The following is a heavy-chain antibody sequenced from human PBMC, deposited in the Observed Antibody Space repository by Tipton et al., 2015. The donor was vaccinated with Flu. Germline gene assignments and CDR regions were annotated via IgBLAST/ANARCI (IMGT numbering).Heavy chain of an antibody. V-gene: IGHV4-38-2*01. CDR2: IYHTGTT. Sequence: GLVKPSETLSLTCGVSGYSISSGYYWGWIRQPPGKGLEWIGSIYHTGTTNYNPSPKSRVTISVDTSKNQFSLKLTSVTAADTAVYYCARSSGDANTYFDSRGQGTLVTVSS. CDR1: GYSISSGYY. D-gene: IGHD6-19*01. CDR3: ARSSGDANTYFDS. J-gene: IGHJ4*02.